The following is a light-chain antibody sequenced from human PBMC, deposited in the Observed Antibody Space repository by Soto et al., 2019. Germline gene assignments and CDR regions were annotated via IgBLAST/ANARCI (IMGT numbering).Light chain of an antibody. J-gene: IGKJ1*01. Sequence: EMVMTQSPATLSVSPGDRVTLSCRASQSINSYLAWYQQKPGHAPRLLIYGASTMPTGIPARFSGSGSGTDFTLTISSLQSEDFAIYYCQQYNNLPPWTFGQGTKVEIK. CDR2: GAS. CDR3: QQYNNLPPWT. CDR1: QSINSY. V-gene: IGKV3-15*01.